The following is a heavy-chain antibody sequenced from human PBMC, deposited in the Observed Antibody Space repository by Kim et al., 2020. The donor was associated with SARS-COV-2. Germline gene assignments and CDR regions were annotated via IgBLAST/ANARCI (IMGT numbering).Heavy chain of an antibody. D-gene: IGHD3-22*01. J-gene: IGHJ4*02. Sequence: SVKVSCKASGGTFSSYAISWVRQAPGQGLEWMGGIIPIFGTANYAQKFQGRVTITADESTSTAYMELSSLRSEDTAVYYCARVSSYDSSGYYSFDYWGQGTLVTVSS. V-gene: IGHV1-69*13. CDR1: GGTFSSYA. CDR3: ARVSSYDSSGYYSFDY. CDR2: IIPIFGTA.